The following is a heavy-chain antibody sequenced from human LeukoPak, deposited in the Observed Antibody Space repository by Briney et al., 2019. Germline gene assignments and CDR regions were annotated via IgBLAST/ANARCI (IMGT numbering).Heavy chain of an antibody. V-gene: IGHV4-59*08. D-gene: IGHD3-10*01. J-gene: IGHJ3*02. CDR1: GGSISSYY. CDR3: GSREGAMVRGVRAFDI. CDR2: IYYSGST. Sequence: SETLSLTCTVSGGSISSYYWSWIRQPPGKGLEWIGYIYYSGSTNDNPSLKSRVTISVDTSKNQFSLKLSSVTAADTAVYYCGSREGAMVRGVRAFDIWGQGTMVTVSS.